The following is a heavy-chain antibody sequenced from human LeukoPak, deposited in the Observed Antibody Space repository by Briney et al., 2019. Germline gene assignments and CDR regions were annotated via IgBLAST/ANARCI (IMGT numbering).Heavy chain of an antibody. CDR1: GFTFSNAW. J-gene: IGHJ5*02. V-gene: IGHV3-15*07. Sequence: PGGSLRLSCATSGFTFSNAWMNWVRQAPGKGLEWVGRIRSNSDGVTIDYAAPVKGRFTLSRDDSKTTLYLQMNSLQTEDTAVYYCATDFYDSTWGQGTLVTVSS. D-gene: IGHD3-22*01. CDR3: ATDFYDST. CDR2: IRSNSDGVTI.